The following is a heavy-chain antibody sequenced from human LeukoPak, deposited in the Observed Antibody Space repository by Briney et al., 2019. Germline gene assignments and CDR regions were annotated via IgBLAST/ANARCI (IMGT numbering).Heavy chain of an antibody. V-gene: IGHV3-30*03. CDR2: ISYDGSNK. CDR1: GFTFSNYW. Sequence: GGSLRLSCAVSGFTFSNYWMSWVRQAPGKGLEWVAVISYDGSNKYYADSVKGRFTISRDNSKNTLYLQMNSLRAEDTAVYYCARGAIFGVVITRSAFDIWGQGTMVTVSS. D-gene: IGHD3-3*01. J-gene: IGHJ3*02. CDR3: ARGAIFGVVITRSAFDI.